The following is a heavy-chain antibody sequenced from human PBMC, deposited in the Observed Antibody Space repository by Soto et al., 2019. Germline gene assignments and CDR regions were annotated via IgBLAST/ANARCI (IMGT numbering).Heavy chain of an antibody. D-gene: IGHD2-21*02. CDR3: ARGWGLVFDY. Sequence: PSETLSLTCTVSGGSISSYYWSWIRQPPGKGLEWIGYIYYSGSTNYNPSLKSRVTISVDTSKNQFSLKLSSVTAADTVVYYCARGWGLVFDYWGQGTLVTVSS. V-gene: IGHV4-59*01. J-gene: IGHJ4*02. CDR1: GGSISSYY. CDR2: IYYSGST.